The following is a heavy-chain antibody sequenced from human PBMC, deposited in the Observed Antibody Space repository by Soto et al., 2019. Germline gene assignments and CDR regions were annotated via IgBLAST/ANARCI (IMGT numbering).Heavy chain of an antibody. J-gene: IGHJ6*02. CDR3: ARDNYYDSSGYYHDYYYYGMDV. Sequence: GGSLRLSCAASGFTFSDYYMSWIRQAPGKGLEWVSYISSSSSYTNYADSVKGRFTISRDNAKNSLYLQMNSLRAEDTAVYYCARDNYYDSSGYYHDYYYYGMDVWGQGTTVTVSS. V-gene: IGHV3-11*06. D-gene: IGHD3-22*01. CDR2: ISSSSSYT. CDR1: GFTFSDYY.